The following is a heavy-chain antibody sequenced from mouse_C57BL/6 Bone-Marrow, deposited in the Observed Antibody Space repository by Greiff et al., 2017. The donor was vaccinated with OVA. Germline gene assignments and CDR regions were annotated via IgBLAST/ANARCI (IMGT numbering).Heavy chain of an antibody. CDR3: ARGDGNYYFDY. J-gene: IGHJ2*01. D-gene: IGHD2-1*01. V-gene: IGHV1-42*01. CDR2: INPSTGGT. Sequence: EVKLQESGPELVKPGASVKISCKASGYSFTGYYMNWVKQSPEKSLEWIGEINPSTGGTTYNQKFKAKATLTVDKSSSTAYMQLKSLTSEDSAVYYCARGDGNYYFDYWGQGTTLTVSS. CDR1: GYSFTGYY.